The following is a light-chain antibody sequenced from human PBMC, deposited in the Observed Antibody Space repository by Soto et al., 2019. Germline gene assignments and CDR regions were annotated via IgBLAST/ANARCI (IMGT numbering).Light chain of an antibody. CDR1: HSIYSR. Sequence: EIVMTQSPATLSVSPGGRATLSCGASHSIYSRLAGYQLQHGQPPRLLIHGASTRTTGAAPRFSGSGSGTEYTLTISSLQSEDFAVYFYQQYDNWPPWTFGQGTKVEI. CDR3: QQYDNWPPWT. CDR2: GAS. V-gene: IGKV3-15*01. J-gene: IGKJ1*01.